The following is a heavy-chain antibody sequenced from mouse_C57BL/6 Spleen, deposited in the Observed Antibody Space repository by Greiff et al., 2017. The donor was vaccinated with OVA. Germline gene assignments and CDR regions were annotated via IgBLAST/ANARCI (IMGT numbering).Heavy chain of an antibody. Sequence: EVKLQQSGPELVKPGASVKISCKASGYTFTDYYMNWVKQSHGKSLEWIGDINPNNGGTSYTPTFPGNATLTVDKSSSTAYMELRSLTSEDSAVYYCARSRGGGYYDYDGDFDYWGQGTTLTVSS. J-gene: IGHJ2*01. D-gene: IGHD2-4*01. CDR1: GYTFTDYY. CDR2: INPNNGGT. V-gene: IGHV1-26*01. CDR3: ARSRGGGYYDYDGDFDY.